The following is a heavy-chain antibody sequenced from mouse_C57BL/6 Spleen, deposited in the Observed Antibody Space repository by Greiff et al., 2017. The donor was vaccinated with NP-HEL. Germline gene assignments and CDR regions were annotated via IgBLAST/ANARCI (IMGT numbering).Heavy chain of an antibody. Sequence: QVHVKQPGAELVKPGASVKLSCKASGYTFTSYWMHWVKQRPGQGLEWIGMIHPNSGSTNYNEKFKSKATLTVDKSSSTAYMQLSSLTSEDSAVYYCARRDGSSYWFAYWGQGTLVTVSA. CDR3: ARRDGSSYWFAY. CDR1: GYTFTSYW. D-gene: IGHD1-1*01. V-gene: IGHV1-64*01. J-gene: IGHJ3*01. CDR2: IHPNSGST.